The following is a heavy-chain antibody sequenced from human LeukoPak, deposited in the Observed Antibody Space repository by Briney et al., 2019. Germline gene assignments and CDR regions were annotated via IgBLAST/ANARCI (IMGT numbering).Heavy chain of an antibody. CDR2: INPSGGST. CDR3: ARGGYRYGLGF. V-gene: IGHV1-46*01. CDR1: GGTFSSYA. J-gene: IGHJ4*02. D-gene: IGHD5-18*01. Sequence: ASVKVSCKASGGTFSSYAISWVRQAPGQGLEWMGIINPSGGSTSYAQKFQGRVTMTRDTSTSTVYMELSSLRSEDTAVYYCARGGYRYGLGFWSQGTLVTVSS.